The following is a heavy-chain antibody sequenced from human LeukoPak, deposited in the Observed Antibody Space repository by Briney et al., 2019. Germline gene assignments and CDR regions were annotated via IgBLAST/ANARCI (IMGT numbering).Heavy chain of an antibody. Sequence: PSETLSLTCTVSGGSISSGDYYWSWIRQPPGKGLEWIGYIYYSGSTYYNPSLKSRVTISVDTSKNQFSLKLSSVTAADTAVYYCARDRSVSGYYYGMDVWGKGATVTVSS. CDR1: GGSISSGDYY. J-gene: IGHJ6*04. D-gene: IGHD3-10*01. CDR2: IYYSGST. CDR3: ARDRSVSGYYYGMDV. V-gene: IGHV4-30-4*01.